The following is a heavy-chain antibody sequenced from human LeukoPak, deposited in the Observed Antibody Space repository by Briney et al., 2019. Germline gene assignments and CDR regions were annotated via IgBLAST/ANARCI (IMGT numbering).Heavy chain of an antibody. CDR2: ISGNGGTT. CDR1: GFTFSRYA. CDR3: AKATVVIPVPPGWFDP. J-gene: IGHJ5*02. D-gene: IGHD4-23*01. V-gene: IGHV3-23*01. Sequence: GGSLRLSCAAPGFTFSRYAMSWVRQAPGRGLKWVSSISGNGGTTNYADSVRGRFTISRDNSKNTLYLQMRSLRAEDTALYYCAKATVVIPVPPGWFDPWGQGTLVTVSS.